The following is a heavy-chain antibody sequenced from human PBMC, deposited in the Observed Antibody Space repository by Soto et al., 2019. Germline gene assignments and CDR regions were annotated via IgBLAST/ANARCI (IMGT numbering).Heavy chain of an antibody. J-gene: IGHJ4*02. D-gene: IGHD3-3*02. CDR1: GYGFFSYY. V-gene: IGHV1-46*01. Sequence: APVNESCKASGYGFFSYYILWVQQALGQGLEWMGRFLASGGNTDYAQRFRGRVSMTRDTSTTNTVSLELTSLTSDDTAVYYCARGGATIFGVIDSWGQGTRVTVSS. CDR3: ARGGATIFGVIDS. CDR2: FLASGGNT.